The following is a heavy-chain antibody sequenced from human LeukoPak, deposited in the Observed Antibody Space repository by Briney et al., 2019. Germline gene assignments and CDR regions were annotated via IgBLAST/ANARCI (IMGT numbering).Heavy chain of an antibody. Sequence: GGSLRLSCASSGFTFSSYAMSWVRQAPGKGLEWVSTIGGTGVRTYYADSVKGRFTIPRDNSKNTLYLQINSLRAEDTAVYFCAKDRLGGPYFFHYWGQGTLVTVSS. CDR2: IGGTGVRT. CDR1: GFTFSSYA. CDR3: AKDRLGGPYFFHY. J-gene: IGHJ4*02. V-gene: IGHV3-23*01. D-gene: IGHD3-16*01.